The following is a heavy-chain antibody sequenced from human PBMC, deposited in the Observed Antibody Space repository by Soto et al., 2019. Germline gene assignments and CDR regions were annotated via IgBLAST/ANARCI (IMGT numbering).Heavy chain of an antibody. CDR3: ARFHYDSSGYPIDY. Sequence: VQLVESGGGVVQPGRSLRLSCAASGFTFSSYGMHWVRQAPGKGLEWVAVIWYDGSNKYYADSVKGRFTISRDNSKNTLYLQMNSLRAEDTAVYYCARFHYDSSGYPIDYWGQGTLVTVSS. CDR1: GFTFSSYG. V-gene: IGHV3-33*01. CDR2: IWYDGSNK. J-gene: IGHJ4*02. D-gene: IGHD3-22*01.